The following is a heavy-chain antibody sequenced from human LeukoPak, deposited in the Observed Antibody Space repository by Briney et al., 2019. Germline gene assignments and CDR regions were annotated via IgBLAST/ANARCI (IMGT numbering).Heavy chain of an antibody. CDR2: IIPIFGTA. J-gene: IGHJ4*02. CDR1: GGTFSSYA. V-gene: IGHV1-69*13. CDR3: ARRLYDILTGYPYYFDY. D-gene: IGHD3-9*01. Sequence: SVKVSCKASGGTFSSYAISWVRQAPGQGLEWMGGIIPIFGTANYAQKFQGRVTITADEATITAYMELSSLRSEDTAVYYCARRLYDILTGYPYYFDYWGQGTLVTVSS.